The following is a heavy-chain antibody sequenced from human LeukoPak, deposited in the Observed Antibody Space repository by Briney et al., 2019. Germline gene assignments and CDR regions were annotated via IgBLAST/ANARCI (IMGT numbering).Heavy chain of an antibody. D-gene: IGHD2-21*02. CDR3: ARDLNDFLDY. Sequence: PSETLSLTCTVSGGSISSYYWSWIRQPPGKGLEWIGYIYYSGSTNYNPSLKSRVTISVDTSKNQFSLKLSSVTAADTAVYYCARDLNDFLDYWGQGTLVTVSS. J-gene: IGHJ4*02. CDR1: GGSISSYY. CDR2: IYYSGST. V-gene: IGHV4-59*01.